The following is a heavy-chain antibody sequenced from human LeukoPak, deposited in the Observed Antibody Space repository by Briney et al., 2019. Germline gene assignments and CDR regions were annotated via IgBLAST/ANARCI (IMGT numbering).Heavy chain of an antibody. V-gene: IGHV3-23*01. CDR3: AKESGRSIRRVIYINYFDY. J-gene: IGHJ4*02. D-gene: IGHD3-10*01. CDR1: GFTFSSYA. CDR2: ISGSGGST. Sequence: QTGGSLRLSCAASGFTFSSYAMSWVRQAPGKGLEWVSAISGSGGSTYYADSVKGRFTISRDNSKNTLYLQMNSLRAEDTAVYYCAKESGRSIRRVIYINYFDYWGQGTLVTVSS.